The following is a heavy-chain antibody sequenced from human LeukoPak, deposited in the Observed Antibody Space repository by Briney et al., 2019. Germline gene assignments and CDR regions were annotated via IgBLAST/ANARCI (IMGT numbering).Heavy chain of an antibody. CDR3: ARQSGREFEYFQH. CDR1: GGSFSGYY. CDR2: INHSGST. V-gene: IGHV4-34*01. J-gene: IGHJ1*01. Sequence: SETLSLTCAVYGGSFSGYYWSWIRQPPGKGLEWIGEINHSGSTNYNPSLKSRVTISVDTSKNQFSLKLSSVTAADTAVYYCARQSGREFEYFQHWGQGTLVTVSS. D-gene: IGHD3-10*01.